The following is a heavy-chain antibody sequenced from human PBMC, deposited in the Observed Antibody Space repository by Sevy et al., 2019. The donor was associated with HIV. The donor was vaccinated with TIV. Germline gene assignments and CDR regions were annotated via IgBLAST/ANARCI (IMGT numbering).Heavy chain of an antibody. D-gene: IGHD5-12*01. CDR3: ARINIVATIWGPRNWFDP. CDR1: GGSISSYY. Sequence: SETLSLTCTVSGGSISSYYRSWIRQPPGKGLEWIGYIYYSGSTNYNPSLKSRVTISVDTSKNQFSLKLSSVTAADTAVYYCARINIVATIWGPRNWFDPWGQGTLVTVSS. CDR2: IYYSGST. V-gene: IGHV4-59*01. J-gene: IGHJ5*02.